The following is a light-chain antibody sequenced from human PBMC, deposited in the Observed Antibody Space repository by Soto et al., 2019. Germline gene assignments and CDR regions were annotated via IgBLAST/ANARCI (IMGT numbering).Light chain of an antibody. Sequence: EIVLTQSPATLSLSPWERATLSCRASESVSTFLAWYQQKPGQAPRLLIYDASSLATGIPARFSGGGSGTVFTLTISRLEPEDFAVYYCQQHSNWPWTFGQGTKVEI. CDR1: ESVSTF. V-gene: IGKV3-11*01. CDR3: QQHSNWPWT. CDR2: DAS. J-gene: IGKJ1*01.